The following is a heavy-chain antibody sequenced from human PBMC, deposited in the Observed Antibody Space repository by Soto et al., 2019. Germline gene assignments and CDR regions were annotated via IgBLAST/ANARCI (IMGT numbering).Heavy chain of an antibody. CDR3: ARDRAVLGQQLADFDY. Sequence: SQTLSLTCAISGDSVSSNRAAWNWIRPSPSRRLEGLGRTYYRSKWYNDCAVSVKSRITINPDTSKNQFSLQLNSVTPEDTAVYYCARDRAVLGQQLADFDYWGQGTLVTVSS. V-gene: IGHV6-1*01. J-gene: IGHJ4*02. CDR2: TYYRSKWYN. D-gene: IGHD6-13*01. CDR1: GDSVSSNRAA.